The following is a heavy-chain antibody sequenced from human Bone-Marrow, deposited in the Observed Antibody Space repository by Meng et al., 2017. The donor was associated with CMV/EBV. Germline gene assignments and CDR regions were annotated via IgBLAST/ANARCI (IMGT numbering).Heavy chain of an antibody. Sequence: SVKVSCKAAGGTFISYAISWVRQAPGQGLEWMGGLIPSCGTANYAQKFQGRVTITTDESTSTAYMELSSLRSEDTAVYYCARGGWSGNYYYGMDVWGQGTAVTVSS. CDR2: LIPSCGTA. J-gene: IGHJ6*02. D-gene: IGHD3-3*01. CDR1: GGTFISYA. CDR3: ARGGWSGNYYYGMDV. V-gene: IGHV1-69*05.